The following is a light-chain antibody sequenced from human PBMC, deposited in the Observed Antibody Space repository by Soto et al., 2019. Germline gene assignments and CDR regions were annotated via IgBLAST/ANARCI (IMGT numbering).Light chain of an antibody. V-gene: IGLV2-8*01. J-gene: IGLJ1*01. CDR3: QSYDSSLSGSGFV. CDR1: SSDVGGYNY. CDR2: EVN. Sequence: QSVLTQPPSASGSPGQSVAISCTGTSSDVGGYNYVSWYQQHPGKAPKLMIYEVNKRPSGVPDRFSGSKSGPSASLAITGLQAEDEADYYCQSYDSSLSGSGFVFGTGTKVTVL.